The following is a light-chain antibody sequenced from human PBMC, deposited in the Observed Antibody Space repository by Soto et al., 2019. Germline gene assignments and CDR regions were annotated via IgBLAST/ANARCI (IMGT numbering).Light chain of an antibody. CDR2: DAS. J-gene: IGKJ1*01. CDR1: QSLSSY. V-gene: IGKV3-11*01. CDR3: QVYGSSRGT. Sequence: ETVLSQSPAALSLFPGERATLSCRASQSLSSYLAGYQQKPGQSPRLLIYDASNRATGIPARFSGSGSGTDFTLTISSLEPEDFAVYYCQVYGSSRGTFGQGTKVDIK.